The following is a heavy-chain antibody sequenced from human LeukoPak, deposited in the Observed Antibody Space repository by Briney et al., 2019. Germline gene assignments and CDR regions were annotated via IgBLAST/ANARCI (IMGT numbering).Heavy chain of an antibody. CDR3: ARAFSVADF. Sequence: SETLSLTCTVSGGSISSYYWSWIRQPPGKGLEWIGYLYYSGSTNYNPSLKSRVTISVDTSKNQFSLKLSSVTAADTAVYYCARAFSVADFWGQGTLVTVSS. J-gene: IGHJ4*02. CDR1: GGSISSYY. V-gene: IGHV4-59*01. CDR2: LYYSGST. D-gene: IGHD3-3*02.